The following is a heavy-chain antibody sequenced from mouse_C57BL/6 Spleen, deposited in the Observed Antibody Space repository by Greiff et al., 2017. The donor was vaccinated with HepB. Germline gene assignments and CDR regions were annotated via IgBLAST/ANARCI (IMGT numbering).Heavy chain of an antibody. D-gene: IGHD2-5*01. V-gene: IGHV1-15*01. Sequence: QVQLQQSGAELVRPGASVTLSCKASGYTFTDYEMHWVKQTPVHGLEWIGAIDPETGGTAYNQKFKGKAILTADKSSSPAYMELRSLTSEDSAVYYCISNPLWYFDVWGTGTTVTVSS. J-gene: IGHJ1*03. CDR1: GYTFTDYE. CDR3: ISNPLWYFDV. CDR2: IDPETGGT.